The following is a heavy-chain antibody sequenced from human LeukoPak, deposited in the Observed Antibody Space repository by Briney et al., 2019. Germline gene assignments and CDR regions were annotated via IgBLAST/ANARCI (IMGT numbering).Heavy chain of an antibody. Sequence: GGSLRLSCAASGFTFDDYAMHWVRQATGKGLEWVSGISWNSGSIGYADSVKGRFTISRDNAKNSLYLQMNSLRAEDTALYYCAKDNMVGYYFDYWGQGTLVTVSS. CDR2: ISWNSGSI. J-gene: IGHJ4*02. CDR1: GFTFDDYA. V-gene: IGHV3-9*01. CDR3: AKDNMVGYYFDY. D-gene: IGHD4/OR15-4a*01.